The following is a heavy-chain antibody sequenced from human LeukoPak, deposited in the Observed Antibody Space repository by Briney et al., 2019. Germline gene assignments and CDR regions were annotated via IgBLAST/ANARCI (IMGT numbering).Heavy chain of an antibody. CDR1: GFTFSNYA. J-gene: IGHJ4*02. V-gene: IGHV3-23*01. CDR2: ISGSGGST. D-gene: IGHD5-18*01. Sequence: GGSLRLSCAASGFTFSNYALSWVRQAPGKGLEWVSDISGSGGSTYYADSVKGRFTISRDNSKNTMYLQMISLRAEDTAVYYCAKRIQSAMAMGYWGQGTLVTVSS. CDR3: AKRIQSAMAMGY.